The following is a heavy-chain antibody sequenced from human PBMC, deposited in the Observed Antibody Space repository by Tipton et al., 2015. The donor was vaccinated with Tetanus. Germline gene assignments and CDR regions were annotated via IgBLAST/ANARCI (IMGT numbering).Heavy chain of an antibody. Sequence: TLSLTCDVSGGPVSSSNWWSWVRQSPGKGLEWIGYIFYAGSTNSNPSLKSRVTISVDKAKNQFSLKLTSVTAADAAVYYCARANNDYPKKGPFDYWGQGARVIVSS. D-gene: IGHD5-12*01. CDR3: ARANNDYPKKGPFDY. CDR2: IFYAGST. V-gene: IGHV4-4*02. J-gene: IGHJ4*02. CDR1: GGPVSSSNW.